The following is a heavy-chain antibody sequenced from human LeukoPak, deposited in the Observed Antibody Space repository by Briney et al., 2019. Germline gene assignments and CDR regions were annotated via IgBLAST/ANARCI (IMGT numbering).Heavy chain of an antibody. D-gene: IGHD5-18*01. CDR3: ARDSDTAMVSDFDY. CDR2: IIPILGIA. J-gene: IGHJ4*02. V-gene: IGHV1-69*04. CDR1: GGTFSSYA. Sequence: ASVKVSCKASGGTFSSYAISWVRQAPGQGLEWMGRIIPILGIANYAQKFQGRVTITADKSTSTAYMELRSLRSDDTAVYYCARDSDTAMVSDFDYWGQGTLVTVSS.